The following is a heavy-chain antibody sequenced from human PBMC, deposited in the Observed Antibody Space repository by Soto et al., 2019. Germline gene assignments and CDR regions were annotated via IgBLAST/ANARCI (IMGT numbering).Heavy chain of an antibody. Sequence: PSETLSLTCAVSGGSISSSNWWSWVRQPPGKGLEWIGEIYHSGSTNYNPSLKSRVTISVDKSKNQFSLKLSSVTAADTAVYYCARDQDYYDSSGYEYWGQGTLVTVS. CDR1: GGSISSSNW. CDR3: ARDQDYYDSSGYEY. CDR2: IYHSGST. V-gene: IGHV4-4*02. D-gene: IGHD3-22*01. J-gene: IGHJ4*02.